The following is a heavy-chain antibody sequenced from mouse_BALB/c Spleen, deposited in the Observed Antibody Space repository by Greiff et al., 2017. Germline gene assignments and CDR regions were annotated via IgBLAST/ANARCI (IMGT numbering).Heavy chain of an antibody. J-gene: IGHJ3*01. CDR2: IYPGNSDT. Sequence: EVQLQQSGTVLARPGASVKMSCKASGYSFTSYWMHWVEQRPGQGLEWIGAIYPGNSDTSYNQKFKGKAKLTAVTSASTAYMELSSLTNEDSAVYYCTSSSYGNYDWFAYWGQGTLVTVSA. CDR3: TSSSYGNYDWFAY. D-gene: IGHD2-10*02. V-gene: IGHV1-5*01. CDR1: GYSFTSYW.